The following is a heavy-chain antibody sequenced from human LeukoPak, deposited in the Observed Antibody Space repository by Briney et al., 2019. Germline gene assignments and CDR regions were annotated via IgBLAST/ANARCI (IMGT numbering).Heavy chain of an antibody. CDR1: GGSLSGYY. CDR3: ARAKRYYESSGRLDY. Sequence: SETLSLTCAVYGGSLSGYYWTWIRQSPGKGLEWIGEINHDGTTKYNPSLRSRVTTSVDTSKNQFSLRLRSVTAADTALYYCARAKRYYESSGRLDYWGQGTLVTVAS. D-gene: IGHD3-22*01. V-gene: IGHV4-34*01. J-gene: IGHJ4*02. CDR2: INHDGTT.